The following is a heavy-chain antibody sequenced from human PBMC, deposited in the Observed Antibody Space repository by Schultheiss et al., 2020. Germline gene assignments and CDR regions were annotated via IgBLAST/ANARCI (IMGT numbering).Heavy chain of an antibody. D-gene: IGHD2-2*01. CDR3: ARHYTSPPIVVVPAAMRGYFDY. J-gene: IGHJ4*02. CDR1: GGSISSYY. Sequence: SETLSLTCTVSGGSISSYYWSWIRQPPGKGLEWIGYIYYSGSTYYNPSLKSRVTISVDTSKNQFSLKLSSVTAADTAVYYCARHYTSPPIVVVPAAMRGYFDYWGQGTLVTVSA. V-gene: IGHV4-59*08. CDR2: IYYSGST.